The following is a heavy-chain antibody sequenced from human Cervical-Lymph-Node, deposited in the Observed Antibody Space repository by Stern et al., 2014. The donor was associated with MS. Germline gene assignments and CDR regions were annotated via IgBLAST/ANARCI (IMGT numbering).Heavy chain of an antibody. D-gene: IGHD3-16*02. CDR1: GYTFTSYY. CDR2: INPNDGNA. J-gene: IGHJ4*02. Sequence: VQLVESGAEVKKPGASVKVSCKASGYTFTSYYMNWVRQAPGQGLEWMGIINPNDGNASYAQKFQDRVTMTRATSTTTLYMELSSLSSEDTAVYYCAGGYPFDYWGQGTLVTVSS. V-gene: IGHV1-46*01. CDR3: AGGYPFDY.